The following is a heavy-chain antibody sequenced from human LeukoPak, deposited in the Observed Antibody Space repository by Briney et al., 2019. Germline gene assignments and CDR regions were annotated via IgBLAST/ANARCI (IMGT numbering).Heavy chain of an antibody. CDR2: ISSSSSTI. V-gene: IGHV3-48*01. CDR3: ARGKSYSSSFLDY. D-gene: IGHD6-6*01. J-gene: IGHJ4*02. Sequence: GGSLRLSCAVSGFTFSSYSMNWVRQAPGKGLEWVSYISSSSSTIYYADSVKGRFTISRDNAKNSLYLQMNSLRAEDTAVYYCARGKSYSSSFLDYWGQGTLVTVSS. CDR1: GFTFSSYS.